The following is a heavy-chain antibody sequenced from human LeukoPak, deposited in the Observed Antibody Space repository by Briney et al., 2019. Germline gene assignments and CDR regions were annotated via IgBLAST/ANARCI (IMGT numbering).Heavy chain of an antibody. CDR1: GFTFSSYG. J-gene: IGHJ3*02. V-gene: IGHV3-30*02. D-gene: IGHD6-19*01. CDR2: IRHDGSNK. CDR3: AKAIAVADLDAFDI. Sequence: GGSLRLSCAASGFTFSSYGMHRVRQAPGKGLEWVAFIRHDGSNKYYADSVKGRFTISRDNSKNTLYLQMNSLRAEDTAVYYCAKAIAVADLDAFDIWGQGTMVTVSS.